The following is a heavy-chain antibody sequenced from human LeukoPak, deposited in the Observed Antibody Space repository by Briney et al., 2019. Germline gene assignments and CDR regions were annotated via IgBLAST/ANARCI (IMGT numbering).Heavy chain of an antibody. V-gene: IGHV4-59*12. J-gene: IGHJ4*02. Sequence: SETLSLTCTVSGGSISSYYWSWIRQPPGKGLEWIGYIYYSGSTNYNPSLKSRVTISVDTSKNQFSLKLSSVTAADTAVYYCARGGTYYYDSSGYYDDYWGQGTLVTVSS. CDR2: IYYSGST. CDR3: ARGGTYYYDSSGYYDDY. D-gene: IGHD3-22*01. CDR1: GGSISSYY.